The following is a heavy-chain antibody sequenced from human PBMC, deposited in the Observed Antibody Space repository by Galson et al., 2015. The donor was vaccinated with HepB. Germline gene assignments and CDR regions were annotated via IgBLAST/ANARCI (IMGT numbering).Heavy chain of an antibody. CDR3: VKDNGYCSSFFDY. J-gene: IGHJ4*02. CDR2: IRGSGDSK. D-gene: IGHD5-24*01. CDR1: GFNFNKSG. V-gene: IGHV3-23*01. Sequence: SLRLSCAVSGFNFNKSGMNWVRQAPGKGLEWVSGIRGSGDSKWYVDSGKGRFTVSRDKSGNRPYLQTIGLRDDDKAIYYWVKDNGYCSSFFDYWGQGTPVTFSS.